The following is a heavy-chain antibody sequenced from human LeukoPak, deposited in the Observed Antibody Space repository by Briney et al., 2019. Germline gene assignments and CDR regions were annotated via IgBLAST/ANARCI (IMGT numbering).Heavy chain of an antibody. D-gene: IGHD3-22*01. J-gene: IGHJ4*02. CDR2: MNPTNGNT. Sequence: GASVKVSCKASGYTFTSYDIKWVRQATGQGLEWMGWMNPTNGNTGYAQKFQGRVTMTRDTSITTAYMELSSLRSEDTAVYFCARGFERDYYDASGYYSVDWGQGTLVTVSS. V-gene: IGHV1-8*01. CDR3: ARGFERDYYDASGYYSVD. CDR1: GYTFTSYD.